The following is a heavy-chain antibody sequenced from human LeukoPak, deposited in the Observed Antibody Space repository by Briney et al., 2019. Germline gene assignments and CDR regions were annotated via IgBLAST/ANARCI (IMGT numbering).Heavy chain of an antibody. J-gene: IGHJ4*02. CDR2: ISWNSGSI. CDR1: GFTFDDYA. V-gene: IGHV3-9*01. CDR3: AKVGYYYDSSGYYFDY. D-gene: IGHD3-22*01. Sequence: GGSLGLSCAASGFTFDDYAMPWVRQAPGKGLEWVSGISWNSGSIGYADSVKGRFTISRDNAKNSLYLQMNSLRAEDTALYYCAKVGYYYDSSGYYFDYWGQGTLVTVSS.